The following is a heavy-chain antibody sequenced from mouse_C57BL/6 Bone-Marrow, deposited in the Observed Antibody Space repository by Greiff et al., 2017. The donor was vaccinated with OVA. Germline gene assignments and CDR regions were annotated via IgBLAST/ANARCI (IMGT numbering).Heavy chain of an antibody. D-gene: IGHD1-1*01. Sequence: VQLQQPGAELVKPGASVKLSCKASGYTFTSYWMHWVKQRPGQGLEWIGMIHPNSGSTNYNEKFKSKATLTVDKSSSTAYMQLSRLTSEDSAVYYCASSPYYYGSSLYWYFDVWGTGTTVTVSS. CDR3: ASSPYYYGSSLYWYFDV. CDR2: IHPNSGST. V-gene: IGHV1-64*01. J-gene: IGHJ1*03. CDR1: GYTFTSYW.